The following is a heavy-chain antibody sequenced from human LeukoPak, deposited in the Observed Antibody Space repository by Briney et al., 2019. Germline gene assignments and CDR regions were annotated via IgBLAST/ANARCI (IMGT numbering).Heavy chain of an antibody. D-gene: IGHD6-19*01. CDR3: ARDRTYSSGWFDAFDI. V-gene: IGHV3-23*01. CDR1: GFTFSSYA. CDR2: ITASGGNT. Sequence: GGSLRLSCAASGFTFSSYAMGWVRQAPGKGLEWVSAITASGGNTYYADSAKGRFTISRDNSKNTLYLQVNSLRAEDTAVYYCARDRTYSSGWFDAFDIWGQGTMVTVSS. J-gene: IGHJ3*02.